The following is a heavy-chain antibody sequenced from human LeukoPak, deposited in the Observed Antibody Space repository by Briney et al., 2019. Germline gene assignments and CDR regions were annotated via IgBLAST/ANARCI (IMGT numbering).Heavy chain of an antibody. J-gene: IGHJ4*02. CDR1: GASISTYY. CDR2: IYTSGSTYSGST. CDR3: ARDNDGEVDY. V-gene: IGHV4-4*07. D-gene: IGHD7-27*01. Sequence: SETLSLTCSVSGASISTYYWSWIRQPAGKGLEWIGRIYTSGSTYSGSTYYNPSLKSRVTMSGDTSKNQFSLRLSSVTAADTAVYYCARDNDGEVDYWGQGTLVTVSS.